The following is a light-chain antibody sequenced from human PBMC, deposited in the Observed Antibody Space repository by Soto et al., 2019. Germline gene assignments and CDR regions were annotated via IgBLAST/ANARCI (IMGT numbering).Light chain of an antibody. CDR3: QSWGTGEV. J-gene: IGLJ2*01. CDR1: SGHSSYA. V-gene: IGLV4-69*01. Sequence: QAVVTQSPSASASLGASVKLTCTLSSGHSSYAIAWHQQQPEKGPRYLMKLNSDGSHSKGDGIPDRFSGSSSGAERYLTISSLQSEDEAEYYCQSWGTGEVFGGGTKVTVL. CDR2: LNSDGSH.